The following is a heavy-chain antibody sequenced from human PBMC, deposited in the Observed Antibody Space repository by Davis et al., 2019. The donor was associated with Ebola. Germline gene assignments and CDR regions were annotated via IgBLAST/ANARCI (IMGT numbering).Heavy chain of an antibody. CDR2: ISATGTYT. J-gene: IGHJ6*02. V-gene: IGHV3-23*01. CDR1: GFTFGTYA. D-gene: IGHD2-8*02. CDR3: AKDLFWWSASDV. Sequence: GESLKISCAASGFTFGTYAVSWVRQPPGKGLQWVSAISATGTYTYYAHSVRGRFTISRDDSKNTVFLQINSLGADDTAVYYCAKDLFWWSASDVWGQGTTVTVSS.